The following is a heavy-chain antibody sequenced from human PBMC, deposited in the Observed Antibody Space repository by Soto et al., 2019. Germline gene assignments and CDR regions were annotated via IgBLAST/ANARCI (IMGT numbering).Heavy chain of an antibody. CDR2: ISGRGGST. Sequence: EVQLLESGGGLVQPGGSLRLSCAASGFTFSSYAMSWVRQAPGKGLEWVAAISGRGGSTYYADSVKGRFTISRDNSKNTLYLQMNSLRAEDTAVYYCAKGIYSGYGPFDYWGQGTLVTVSS. D-gene: IGHD5-12*01. CDR3: AKGIYSGYGPFDY. CDR1: GFTFSSYA. V-gene: IGHV3-23*01. J-gene: IGHJ4*02.